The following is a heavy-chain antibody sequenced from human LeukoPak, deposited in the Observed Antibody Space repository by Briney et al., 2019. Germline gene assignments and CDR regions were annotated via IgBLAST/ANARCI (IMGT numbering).Heavy chain of an antibody. V-gene: IGHV3-30-3*01. CDR1: GFTFSSYA. D-gene: IGHD6-13*01. Sequence: PGRSLRLSCAASGFTFSSYAMHWVRQAPGKGLEWVAVISYDGSNKYYADSVKGRFTISRDNSKNTLYLQMNSLRAEDTAVYYCEAGMGYWGQGTLVTVSS. CDR2: ISYDGSNK. J-gene: IGHJ4*02. CDR3: EAGMGY.